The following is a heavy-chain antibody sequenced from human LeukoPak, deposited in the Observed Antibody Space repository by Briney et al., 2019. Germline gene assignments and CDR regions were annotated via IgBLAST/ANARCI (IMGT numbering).Heavy chain of an antibody. D-gene: IGHD6-13*01. V-gene: IGHV4-61*01. Sequence: SETLSLTCTVSGGSISSGSYYWSWIRQPPGKGLEWIGYIYYSGSTNYNPSLKSRVTISVDTSKNQFSLKLSSVTAADTAVYYCARAMGDGSSWQYYYYYYMDVWGKGTTVTVSS. CDR3: ARAMGDGSSWQYYYYYYMDV. CDR2: IYYSGST. CDR1: GGSISSGSYY. J-gene: IGHJ6*03.